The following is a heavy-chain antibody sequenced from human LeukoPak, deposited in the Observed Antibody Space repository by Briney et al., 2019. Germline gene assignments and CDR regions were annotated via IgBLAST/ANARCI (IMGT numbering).Heavy chain of an antibody. CDR3: ARVLRSYDFWSGSPPFGYYYYYMDV. J-gene: IGHJ6*03. CDR2: IIPIFGTA. V-gene: IGHV1-69*13. CDR1: GGTFSSYA. Sequence: GASVKVSCKAYGGTFSSYAISWVRQAPGQGLEWMGGIIPIFGTANYAQKFQGRVTITADESTSTAYMELSSLRSEDTAVYYCARVLRSYDFWSGSPPFGYYYYYMDVWGKGTTVTVSS. D-gene: IGHD3-3*01.